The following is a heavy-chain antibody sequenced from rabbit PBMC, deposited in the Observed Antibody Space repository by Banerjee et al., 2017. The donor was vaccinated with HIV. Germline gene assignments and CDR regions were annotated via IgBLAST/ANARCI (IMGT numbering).Heavy chain of an antibody. CDR3: ARNYDL. V-gene: IGHV1S45*01. J-gene: IGHJ6*01. CDR1: GFSFSSGYD. D-gene: IGHD2-1*01. CDR2: IYTGSSDHT. Sequence: QEQLVESGGGLVQPGGSLKLTCKASGFSFSSGYDMCWVRQAPGKGLEWIACIYTGSSDHTYYASWAKGRFTISKTSSTTVTLQMTSLTAADTATYFCARNYDLWGQGTLVTVS.